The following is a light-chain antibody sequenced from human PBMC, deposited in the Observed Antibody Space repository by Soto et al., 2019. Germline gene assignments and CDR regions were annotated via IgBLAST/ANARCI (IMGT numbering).Light chain of an antibody. CDR3: QQYYSIPLT. CDR2: GAS. V-gene: IGKV3-20*01. J-gene: IGKJ4*01. CDR1: QSVSSH. Sequence: RATLSCRASQSVSSHLAWYQQKPGQAPRLLIYGASSRATGVPDRFSGSGSGTDFTLTISRLEPEDFAVYYCQQYYSIPLTFGGGTKVDIK.